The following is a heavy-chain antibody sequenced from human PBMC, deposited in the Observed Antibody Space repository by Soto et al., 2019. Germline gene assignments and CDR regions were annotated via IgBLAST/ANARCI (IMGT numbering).Heavy chain of an antibody. CDR3: ARLVGAYQHYIDY. Sequence: VGSLRLSCAASGFTFSTYAMSWVRQAPGKGLEWVSYIDSTSMHIYYADSVKGRFTITRDNAKKSVYLQMTSLRAEDTAVYYCARLVGAYQHYIDYWGQGTLVTVSS. D-gene: IGHD1-26*01. CDR2: IDSTSMHI. J-gene: IGHJ4*02. CDR1: GFTFSTYA. V-gene: IGHV3-21*01.